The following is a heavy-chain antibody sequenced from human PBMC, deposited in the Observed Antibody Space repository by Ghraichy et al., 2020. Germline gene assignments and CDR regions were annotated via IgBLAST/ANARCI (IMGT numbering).Heavy chain of an antibody. CDR2: MNPNSGNT. CDR3: ARGARPRRNYDFSF. J-gene: IGHJ4*02. CDR1: GNTFTGYY. D-gene: IGHD3-3*01. Sequence: ASVKVSCKASGNTFTGYYINWVRQAPGQGLEWMGWMNPNSGNTGYAQKFQGRVTMTRNTSISTAYMELSSLRSEDTAVYYCARGARPRRNYDFSFWGQGTLVTVSS. V-gene: IGHV1-8*01.